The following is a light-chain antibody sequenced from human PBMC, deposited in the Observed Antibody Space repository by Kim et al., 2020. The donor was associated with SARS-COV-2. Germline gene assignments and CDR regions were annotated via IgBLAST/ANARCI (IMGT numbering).Light chain of an antibody. Sequence: SYELTQPPSVSVSPGQTARITCSGDALPKQYAYWYQQKPGQAPVLVIYKDSERPSGIPERFSGSSSGTTVTLTISGVQAEDEADYYCQSVDSSGTYWVFGGGTQLTVL. V-gene: IGLV3-25*03. CDR2: KDS. CDR3: QSVDSSGTYWV. J-gene: IGLJ3*02. CDR1: ALPKQY.